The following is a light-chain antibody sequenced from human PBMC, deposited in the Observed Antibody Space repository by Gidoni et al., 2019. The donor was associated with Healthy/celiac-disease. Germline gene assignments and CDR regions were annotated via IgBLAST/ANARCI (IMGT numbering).Light chain of an antibody. CDR3: QQYYSTPTWT. Sequence: DLVMTQSPDSLAVSLGERATINCKSSQSVLYSSNNKNYLAWYQQKPGQPPKLLIYWASTRESGVPDRFRGSGSGTDFTLTISSLQAEDVAVYYCQQYYSTPTWTFGQGTKVEIK. V-gene: IGKV4-1*01. J-gene: IGKJ1*01. CDR1: QSVLYSSNNKNY. CDR2: WAS.